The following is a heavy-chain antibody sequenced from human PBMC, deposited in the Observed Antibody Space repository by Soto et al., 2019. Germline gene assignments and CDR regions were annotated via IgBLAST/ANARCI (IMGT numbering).Heavy chain of an antibody. CDR1: GFTFSSYG. J-gene: IGHJ4*02. CDR2: ISYDGSNK. CDR3: ARDFNYGDKYYFDY. Sequence: QVHLVESGGGEVQPGRSLRLSCTASGFTFSSYGLHWVRQAPGKGLEWVAVISYDGSNKYSADSVQGRFTISRDNSKNTLYLQMNSLRVEDTAVYYCARDFNYGDKYYFDYWGQGTLVTVSS. D-gene: IGHD4-17*01. V-gene: IGHV3-30-3*01.